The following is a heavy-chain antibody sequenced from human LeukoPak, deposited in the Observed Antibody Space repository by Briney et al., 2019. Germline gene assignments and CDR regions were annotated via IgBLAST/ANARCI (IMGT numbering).Heavy chain of an antibody. CDR1: RGSFSGYY. D-gene: IGHD5-12*01. Sequence: SGALSHTSAVYRGSFSGYYWSGMRQPAARGGEWMGEINHSGSTNYNLSLNSRVTISVDTPKNQFSLQLRSATAAAEALYHCARVAIEGRDRHNASDIWGQGTMATVSS. CDR2: INHSGST. J-gene: IGHJ3*02. V-gene: IGHV4-34*01. CDR3: ARVAIEGRDRHNASDI.